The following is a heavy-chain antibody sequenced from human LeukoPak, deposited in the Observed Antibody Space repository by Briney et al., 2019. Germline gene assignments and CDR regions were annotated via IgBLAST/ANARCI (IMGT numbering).Heavy chain of an antibody. J-gene: IGHJ3*02. V-gene: IGHV4-39*07. CDR1: GGSISSSSYY. CDR3: ASLYDFWSGYYNPDAFDI. CDR2: TYYSGST. Sequence: PSETLSLTCTVSGGSISSSSYYWGWIRQPPGKGLEWIGSTYYSGSTYYNPSLKSRVTISVDTSKNQFSLKLSSVTAADTAVYYCASLYDFWSGYYNPDAFDIWGHGTMVTVSS. D-gene: IGHD3-3*01.